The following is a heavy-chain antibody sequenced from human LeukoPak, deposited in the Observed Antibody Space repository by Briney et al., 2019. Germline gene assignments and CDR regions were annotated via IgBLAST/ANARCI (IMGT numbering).Heavy chain of an antibody. D-gene: IGHD3-16*01. CDR2: ISSSGNTT. V-gene: IGHV3-11*04. CDR3: GRLRFMDV. Sequence: GGSLRLSCAASGFTFSDYYMSWIRQAPGKGLECVSYISSSGNTTYHADSVKGRFTISRDNAKNSLYLQLNTLKAEDTAVYYCGRLRFMDVWGSGTTVIVSS. CDR1: GFTFSDYY. J-gene: IGHJ6*03.